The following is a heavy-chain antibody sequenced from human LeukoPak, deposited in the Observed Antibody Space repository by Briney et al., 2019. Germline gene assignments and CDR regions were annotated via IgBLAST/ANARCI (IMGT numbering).Heavy chain of an antibody. CDR1: GGSISSSSYY. D-gene: IGHD6-13*01. V-gene: IGHV4-39*07. CDR2: IYYSGST. J-gene: IGHJ3*02. Sequence: SETLSLTCTVSGGSISSSSYYWGWIRQPPGKGLEWIGSIYYSGSTYYNPSLKSRVTISVDTSKNQFSLKLSSVTAADTAVYYCAGQIVAAAALPWAFDIWGQGTMVTVSS. CDR3: AGQIVAAAALPWAFDI.